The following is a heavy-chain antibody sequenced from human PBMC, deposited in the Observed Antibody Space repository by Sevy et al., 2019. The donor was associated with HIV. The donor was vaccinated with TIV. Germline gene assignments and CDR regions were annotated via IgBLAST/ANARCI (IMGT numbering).Heavy chain of an antibody. CDR3: GGGLGAYFFGLEG. V-gene: IGHV4-59*01. J-gene: IGHJ6*02. CDR1: GDSISTYY. D-gene: IGHD3-16*01. CDR2: IYYSGTT. Sequence: SETLSLTCTVSGDSISTYYWSWIRQPPGKGLEWIGYIYYSGTTNYNPSLKSRVTISVDRSKNQFSLKLTSVTGAETGGFFWGGGLGAYFFGLEGWGQGTTVTVSS.